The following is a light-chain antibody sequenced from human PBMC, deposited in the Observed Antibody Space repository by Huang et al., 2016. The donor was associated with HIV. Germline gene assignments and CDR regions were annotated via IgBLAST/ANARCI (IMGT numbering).Light chain of an antibody. CDR1: QNVGTS. V-gene: IGKV1-8*01. J-gene: IGKJ4*01. CDR3: QHSDGLSPLT. Sequence: IRMTQSPSSLSASTGDRVTITCRASQNVGTSLAWYQQRPGRAPVLLIYDASTLQRGVPSRFCVSGSRTVFTLTIGCLQVEDAATYYCQHSDGLSPLTFGGGT. CDR2: DAS.